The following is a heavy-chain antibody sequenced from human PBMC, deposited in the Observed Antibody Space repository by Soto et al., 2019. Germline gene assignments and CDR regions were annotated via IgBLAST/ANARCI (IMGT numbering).Heavy chain of an antibody. CDR2: IKPNGGRT. Sequence: QVQLVQSGAEVKKPGASVKVSCKASGYTFSSYDIHCVRQAPGQGLEWIGIIKPNGGRTNYAQNFKGRLTVTRDTTTTTVYMDLSALTSDYTAIYYSWRGLGLGDFWCQGTLVTVSS. V-gene: IGHV1-46*01. J-gene: IGHJ4*02. CDR1: GYTFSSYD. D-gene: IGHD3-9*01. CDR3: WRGLGLGDF.